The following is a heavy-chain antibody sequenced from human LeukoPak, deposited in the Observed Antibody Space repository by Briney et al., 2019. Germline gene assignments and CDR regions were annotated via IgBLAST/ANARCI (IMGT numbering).Heavy chain of an antibody. V-gene: IGHV3-66*02. D-gene: IGHD3-16*02. CDR1: GFTVSSNY. J-gene: IGHJ4*02. CDR2: IYSGGST. Sequence: TGGSLRLSCAASGFTVSSNYMSWVRQASGKGLEWVSVIYSGGSTYYADSVKGRFTISRDNSKNTLYLQMNSLRAEDTAVYYCASDDDYVWGSYRSYWGQGTLVTVSS. CDR3: ASDDDYVWGSYRSY.